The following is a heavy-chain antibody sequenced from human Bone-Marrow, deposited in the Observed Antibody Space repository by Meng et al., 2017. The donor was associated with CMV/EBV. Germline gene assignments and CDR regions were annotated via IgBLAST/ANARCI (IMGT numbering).Heavy chain of an antibody. CDR3: ARAQVAGTPNWFDP. J-gene: IGHJ5*02. CDR2: IIPIFGTA. D-gene: IGHD6-19*01. V-gene: IGHV1-69*05. CDR1: GGTFSSYA. Sequence: SVKVSCKATGGTFSSYAISWVRQAPGQGLEWMGGIIPIFGTANYAQKFQGRVTITTDESTSTAYMELSSLRSEDTAVYYCARAQVAGTPNWFDPWGQGTLVTVSS.